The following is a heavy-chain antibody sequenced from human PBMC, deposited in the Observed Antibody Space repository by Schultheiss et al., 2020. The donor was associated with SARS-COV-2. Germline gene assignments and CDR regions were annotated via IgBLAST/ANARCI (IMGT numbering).Heavy chain of an antibody. CDR1: GFTFSSYS. V-gene: IGHV3-15*01. D-gene: IGHD2-2*01. CDR2: IKSKTDGGTT. CDR3: TTDRYATNSHFDY. J-gene: IGHJ4*02. Sequence: GGSLRLSCAASGFTFSSYSMNWVRQAPGKGLKWVGRIKSKTDGGTTDYAAPVKGRFTISRDDSKNTLYLQMNSLKTEDTAVYYCTTDRYATNSHFDYWGQGTLVTVSS.